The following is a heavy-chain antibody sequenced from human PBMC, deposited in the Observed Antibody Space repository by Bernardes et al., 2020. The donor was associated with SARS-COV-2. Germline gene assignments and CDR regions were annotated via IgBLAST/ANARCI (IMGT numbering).Heavy chain of an antibody. J-gene: IGHJ6*02. CDR3: ARAPDCGGGTCYGRPYYGMDV. Sequence: GGYLSLSCAASGFTVSSHWIHWVRPAPGKGLVWVSRIKTDGSFTTYADSVKGRFTISRDIAKNTLYLQMNSLRVEDTAVYFCARAPDCGGGTCYGRPYYGMDVWGRGTTVTVSS. CDR2: IKTDGSFT. V-gene: IGHV3-74*01. CDR1: GFTVSSHW. D-gene: IGHD2-15*01.